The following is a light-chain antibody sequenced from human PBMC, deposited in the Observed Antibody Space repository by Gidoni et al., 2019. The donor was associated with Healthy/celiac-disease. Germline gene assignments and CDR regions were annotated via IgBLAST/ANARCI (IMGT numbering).Light chain of an antibody. Sequence: EIVMTQSPATLSVSPGERATLSCRASQSVSSNLAWYQQKPGQAPRLLIYGASTRATGIPARVSGSGSGTEFTLTISSLQSEDFAVYYCQKYNNWPSITFGQGTRLEIK. CDR2: GAS. CDR3: QKYNNWPSIT. V-gene: IGKV3-15*01. CDR1: QSVSSN. J-gene: IGKJ5*01.